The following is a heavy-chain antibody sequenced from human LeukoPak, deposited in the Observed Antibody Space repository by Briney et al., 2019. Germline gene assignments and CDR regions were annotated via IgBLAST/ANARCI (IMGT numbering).Heavy chain of an antibody. CDR1: GGSFSGDY. D-gene: IGHD6-19*01. V-gene: IGHV4-34*01. CDR3: ARLGIAVAGPLESDY. CDR2: INHSGST. Sequence: SETLSLTCAVYGGSFSGDYWSWIRQPPGKGLEWVGEINHSGSTNYNPSLNSRVTISVDTSKNQFSLKLSSVTAADTAVYYCARLGIAVAGPLESDYWGQGTLVTVSS. J-gene: IGHJ4*02.